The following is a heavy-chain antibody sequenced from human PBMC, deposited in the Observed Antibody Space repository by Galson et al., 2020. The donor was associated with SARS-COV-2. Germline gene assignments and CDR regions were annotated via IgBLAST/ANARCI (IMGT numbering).Heavy chain of an antibody. Sequence: GGSLRLSCAASRFTLSSYAMSWVRQAPGKGLEWVSAIGGRAYSTYYTDSVKGRFTISRDNSKNTLYLQMNSLRAEDTAVYYCAKSRGDTAIDYGMDVWGQGTTVTVSS. J-gene: IGHJ6*02. CDR3: AKSRGDTAIDYGMDV. D-gene: IGHD5-18*01. CDR1: RFTLSSYA. CDR2: IGGRAYST. V-gene: IGHV3-23*01.